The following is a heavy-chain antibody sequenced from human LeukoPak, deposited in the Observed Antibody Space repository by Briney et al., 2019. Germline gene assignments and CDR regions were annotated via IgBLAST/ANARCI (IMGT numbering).Heavy chain of an antibody. J-gene: IGHJ5*02. Sequence: SETLSLTCAAYGGSFSGYYWSWIRQPPGKGLEWIGEINHSGSTNYNPSLKSRVTISVDTSKNQFSLKLSSVTAADTAVYYCARGIGSKLGYCSSTSCYVWFDPWGQGTLVTVSS. CDR2: INHSGST. D-gene: IGHD2-2*01. CDR1: GGSFSGYY. CDR3: ARGIGSKLGYCSSTSCYVWFDP. V-gene: IGHV4-34*01.